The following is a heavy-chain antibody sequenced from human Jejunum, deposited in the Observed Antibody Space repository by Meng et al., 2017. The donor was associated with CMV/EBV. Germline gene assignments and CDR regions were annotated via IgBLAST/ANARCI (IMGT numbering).Heavy chain of an antibody. J-gene: IGHJ4*02. D-gene: IGHD3-3*01. Sequence: GPGLVEPLQPLSPLWPVSGGSIGSGDYYWSWIPQPPRKGLEVIGYIHDTGSTYYHPSLKGRVDISLGTSRNPFSLTMSSVTAEDTAVYFCARGSIFVSFDSWGQGTLVTVSS. V-gene: IGHV4-30-4*08. CDR3: ARGSIFVSFDS. CDR2: IHDTGST. CDR1: GGSIGSGDYY.